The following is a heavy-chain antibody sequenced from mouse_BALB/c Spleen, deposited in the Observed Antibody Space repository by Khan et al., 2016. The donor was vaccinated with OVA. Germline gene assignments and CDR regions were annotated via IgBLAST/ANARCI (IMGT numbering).Heavy chain of an antibody. Sequence: EVRLVESGPGLVKPSQSLSLTCTVTGYSITSDYAWNWIRQSPGNKLEWMGYISYSGRTSYNPTLKSRISITPDTSKNPVFLQLNSVTTEDTATYDCARAVTITTVVATDFDYWGQGTTLTVSA. D-gene: IGHD1-1*01. CDR1: GYSITSDYA. J-gene: IGHJ2*01. V-gene: IGHV3-2*02. CDR3: ARAVTITTVVATDFDY. CDR2: ISYSGRT.